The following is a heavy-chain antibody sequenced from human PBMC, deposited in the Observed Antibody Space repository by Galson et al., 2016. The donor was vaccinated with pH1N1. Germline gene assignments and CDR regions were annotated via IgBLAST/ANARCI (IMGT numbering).Heavy chain of an antibody. D-gene: IGHD1-26*01. CDR2: IDPSNGGT. J-gene: IGHJ4*02. V-gene: IGHV1-46*01. Sequence: SVKVSCKASGYTFTTSCIHWVRQAPGEGLEWMGVIDPSNGGTTYAQKFQARVTMTRDTSTSTVYLDLSRLKSDDTSVFYCTRDLGRRREFWGQGTLVTVSS. CDR1: GYTFTTSC. CDR3: TRDLGRRREF.